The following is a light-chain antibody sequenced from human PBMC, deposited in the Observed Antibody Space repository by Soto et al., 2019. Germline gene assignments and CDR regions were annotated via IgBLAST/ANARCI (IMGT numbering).Light chain of an antibody. V-gene: IGKV3-11*01. J-gene: IGKJ5*01. Sequence: EIVLTQSPATLSLSPGERATLSCRASQSVGSSLAWYQQKPGQSPRLLIYDTSNRATGIPARFSGSGSGTDFTLTISSLEPEDFAVYFCQQRTNWRITFGQGTRLDIK. CDR1: QSVGSS. CDR3: QQRTNWRIT. CDR2: DTS.